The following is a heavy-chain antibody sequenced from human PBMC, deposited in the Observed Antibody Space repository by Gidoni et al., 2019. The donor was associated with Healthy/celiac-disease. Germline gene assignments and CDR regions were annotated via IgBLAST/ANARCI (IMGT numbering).Heavy chain of an antibody. Sequence: QVQLVQSGAEVKKPGASVQVSCKASGYTFTGYYMHWVRQAPGQGLEWIGWINPNRGGTNYAQKFQGWVTMTRDTSISTAYMELSRLRSDDTAVYYCARDGGQWLPLGYFDYWGQGTLVTVSS. CDR3: ARDGGQWLPLGYFDY. CDR2: INPNRGGT. D-gene: IGHD6-19*01. J-gene: IGHJ4*02. CDR1: GYTFTGYY. V-gene: IGHV1-2*04.